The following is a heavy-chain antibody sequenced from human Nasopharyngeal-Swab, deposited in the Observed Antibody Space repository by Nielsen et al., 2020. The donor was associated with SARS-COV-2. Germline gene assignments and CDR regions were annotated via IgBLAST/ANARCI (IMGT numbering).Heavy chain of an antibody. CDR1: GYTLTELS. V-gene: IGHV1-24*01. CDR2: FDPEDGET. Sequence: ASVKVSCKVSGYTLTELSMHWVRQAPGKGLEWMGGFDPEDGETIYAQKFQGRVTMTEDTSTDTAYMELSSLRSEDTAVYYCATGPGIAAAGSGSGWFDPWDQGTLVTVSS. J-gene: IGHJ5*02. D-gene: IGHD6-13*01. CDR3: ATGPGIAAAGSGSGWFDP.